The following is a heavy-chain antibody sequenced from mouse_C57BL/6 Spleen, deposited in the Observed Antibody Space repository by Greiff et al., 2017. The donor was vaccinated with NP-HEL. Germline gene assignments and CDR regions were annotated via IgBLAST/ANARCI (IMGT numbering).Heavy chain of an antibody. CDR1: GYAFSSSW. J-gene: IGHJ4*01. Sequence: QVQLKQSGPELVKPGASVKISCKASGYAFSSSWMNWVKQRPGKGLEWIGRIYPGDGDTNYNGKFKGKATLTADKSSSTAYMQLSNLTSEDSAVYFCARTQPPYAMDYWGQGTSVTVSS. CDR3: ARTQPPYAMDY. CDR2: IYPGDGDT. V-gene: IGHV1-82*01.